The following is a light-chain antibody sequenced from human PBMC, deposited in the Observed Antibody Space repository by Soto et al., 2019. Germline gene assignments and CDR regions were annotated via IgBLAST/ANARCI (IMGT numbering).Light chain of an antibody. Sequence: QSALTQPASVSGSPGQSITISCTGTSSDVGGYNYVSWYQQNPGKAPKLMIYDVNNRPSGVSYRFSGSKSGNTASLTISGLQAEDEADYYCCSYTSCSTRVFGTGTKVTVL. CDR3: CSYTSCSTRV. CDR1: SSDVGGYNY. CDR2: DVN. J-gene: IGLJ1*01. V-gene: IGLV2-14*01.